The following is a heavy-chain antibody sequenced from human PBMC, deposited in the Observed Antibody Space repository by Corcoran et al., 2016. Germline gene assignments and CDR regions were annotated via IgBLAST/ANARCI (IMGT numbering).Heavy chain of an antibody. J-gene: IGHJ3*02. Sequence: QVQLVESGGGVVQSGRSLRLSCAASRFEFNTYAMHWVRQAPGKGLEWVAFIWSNGINKYYGDSVKGRFTISRDNSKNTHYLQMDSLRAEDTAVYYCAGDPPGSGYAFHIWGQGTMVTVSS. CDR3: AGDPPGSGYAFHI. CDR1: RFEFNTYA. V-gene: IGHV3-33*01. D-gene: IGHD5-12*01. CDR2: IWSNGINK.